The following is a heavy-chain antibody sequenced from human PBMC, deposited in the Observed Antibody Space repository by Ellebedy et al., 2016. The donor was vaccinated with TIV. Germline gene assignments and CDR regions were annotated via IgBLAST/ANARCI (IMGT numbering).Heavy chain of an antibody. D-gene: IGHD6-25*01. CDR3: ARPGGQSSDRKGS. CDR1: GFAFSTYS. V-gene: IGHV3-21*03. J-gene: IGHJ3*01. Sequence: GESLKISCEASGFAFSTYSMIWVRQAPGKGLEWVSSISGNTKYIYYEDSVKGRFTISRDNARNSLYLEMKSLRAENTGVYYGARPGGQSSDRKGSWGQGTMVTVSS. CDR2: ISGNTKYI.